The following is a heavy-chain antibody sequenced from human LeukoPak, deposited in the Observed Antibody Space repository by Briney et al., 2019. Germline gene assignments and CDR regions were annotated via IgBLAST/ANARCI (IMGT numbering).Heavy chain of an antibody. J-gene: IGHJ4*02. CDR1: GFAFRIYA. Sequence: PGGSLRLSCAASGFAFRIYAMSWVRQTPGKGLEWVGRIKSKTDGGTTDYAAPVKGRFTISRDDSKNTLYLQMNSLKTEDTAVYYCTTDPVLLWFGELPYDYWGQGTLVTVSS. V-gene: IGHV3-15*01. D-gene: IGHD3-10*01. CDR2: IKSKTDGGTT. CDR3: TTDPVLLWFGELPYDY.